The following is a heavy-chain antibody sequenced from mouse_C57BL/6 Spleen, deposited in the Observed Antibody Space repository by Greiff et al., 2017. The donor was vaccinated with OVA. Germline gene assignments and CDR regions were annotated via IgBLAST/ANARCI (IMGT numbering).Heavy chain of an antibody. J-gene: IGHJ4*01. D-gene: IGHD1-1*01. CDR3: ARGGYYGSSYLYAMDD. V-gene: IGHV1-22*01. Sequence: VQLQQSGPELVKPGASVKMSCKASGYTFTDYNMHWVKQSHGKSLEWIGYINPNNGGTSYNQKFKGKATLTVNTSSSTAYMELRSLTSEDSAVYYCARGGYYGSSYLYAMDDWGQGTSVTVSS. CDR1: GYTFTDYN. CDR2: INPNNGGT.